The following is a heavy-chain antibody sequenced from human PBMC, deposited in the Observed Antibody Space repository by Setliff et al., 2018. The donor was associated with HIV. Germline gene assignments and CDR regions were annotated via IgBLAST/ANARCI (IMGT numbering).Heavy chain of an antibody. Sequence: GASVKVSCKSSGYTFTGSFMHWVRQATGQGLQWMGWIKCNSGGTYYAQNFQGRVTMTRDTSINTAYMELSRLRSDDTAVYYCARDLASNAFDSWGQGTLVTVSS. CDR1: GYTFTGSF. CDR2: IKCNSGGT. J-gene: IGHJ4*02. D-gene: IGHD2-8*01. V-gene: IGHV1-2*02. CDR3: ARDLASNAFDS.